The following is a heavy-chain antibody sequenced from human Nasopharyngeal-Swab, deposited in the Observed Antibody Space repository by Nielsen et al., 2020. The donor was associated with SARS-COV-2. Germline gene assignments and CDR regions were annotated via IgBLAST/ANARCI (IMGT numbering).Heavy chain of an antibody. CDR3: EGETLSSSEANL. CDR1: GFTFSDYY. D-gene: IGHD2/OR15-2a*01. V-gene: IGHV3-11*04. CDR2: ISSSGGTI. Sequence: GGSLRLSCTASGFTFSDYYMNWIRQAPGKGLEWVSYISSSGGTIYYADSVKGRFSISRDNAKNSLYLQMNSLRAEDTAVYYCEGETLSSSEANLWGQGTLVTVPS. J-gene: IGHJ5*02.